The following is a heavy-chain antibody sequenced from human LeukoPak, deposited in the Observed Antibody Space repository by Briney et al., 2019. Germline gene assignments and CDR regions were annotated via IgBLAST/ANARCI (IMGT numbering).Heavy chain of an antibody. CDR3: ARQRAYYDSSGLSHFDY. CDR2: IYYSGST. Sequence: SETLSLTCAVYGGSFSGYYWSWIRQPPGKGLEWIGSIYYSGSTYYNPSLKSRVTISVDTSKNQFSLKLSSVTAADTAVHYCARQRAYYDSSGLSHFDYWGQGTLVTVSS. D-gene: IGHD3-22*01. J-gene: IGHJ4*02. CDR1: GGSFSGYY. V-gene: IGHV4-34*01.